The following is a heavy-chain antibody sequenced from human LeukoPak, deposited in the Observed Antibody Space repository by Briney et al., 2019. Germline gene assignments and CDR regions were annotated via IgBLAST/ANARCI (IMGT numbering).Heavy chain of an antibody. D-gene: IGHD3-16*01. CDR2: INPNTGGT. V-gene: IGHV1-2*02. J-gene: IGHJ6*03. CDR3: TRGDYFLWGRDYYYYMDV. CDR1: GYTFTGFS. Sequence: ASVKVSCKASGYTFTGFSIHWVRQAPGQGLEWMGWINPNTGGTNYAQMFRGRVTMTGDTSISTAYMELSRLRSDDTAFYYCTRGDYFLWGRDYYYYMDVWGKGTTVTVSS.